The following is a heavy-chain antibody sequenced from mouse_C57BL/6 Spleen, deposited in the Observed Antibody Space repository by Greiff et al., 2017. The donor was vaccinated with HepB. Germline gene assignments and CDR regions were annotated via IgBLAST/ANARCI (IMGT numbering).Heavy chain of an antibody. CDR1: GYTFTSYW. CDR3: ARGGLLRNAMDY. V-gene: IGHV1-59*01. D-gene: IGHD3-1*01. J-gene: IGHJ4*01. Sequence: VQLQQPGAELVRPGTSVKLSCKASGYTFTSYWMHWVKQRPGQGLEWIGVIDPSDSYTNYNQKFKGKATLTVDTSSSTAYMQLSSLTSEDSAVYYCARGGLLRNAMDYWGQGTSVTVSS. CDR2: IDPSDSYT.